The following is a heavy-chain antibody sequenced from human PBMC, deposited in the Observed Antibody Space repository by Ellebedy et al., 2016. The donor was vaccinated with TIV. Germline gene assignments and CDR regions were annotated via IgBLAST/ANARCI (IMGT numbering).Heavy chain of an antibody. J-gene: IGHJ6*03. V-gene: IGHV3-74*01. CDR2: TSPDGTYT. D-gene: IGHD2-21*02. Sequence: GESLKISCVAYGFSYSTYWTHWVRQAPGKGLLWVSRTSPDGTYTHYADSVKGRFTMSRDNAKNSLSLQMSSLRAEDTAVYYCASSYCGGDCYSSNYYMDVWGKGTTVTVSS. CDR3: ASSYCGGDCYSSNYYMDV. CDR1: GFSYSTYW.